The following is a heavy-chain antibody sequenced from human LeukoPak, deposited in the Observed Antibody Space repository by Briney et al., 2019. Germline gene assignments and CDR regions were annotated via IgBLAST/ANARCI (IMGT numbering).Heavy chain of an antibody. D-gene: IGHD6-13*01. CDR2: ISTSGGGT. CDR1: GFTFSNYA. V-gene: IGHV3-23*01. J-gene: IGHJ4*02. CDR3: AKKTPGTYPFDY. Sequence: GGSLRLSCAASGFTFSNYAMSWVRQAPGMGLEWVSIISTSGGGTYYADSVKGRFTISRDDSKNTLYLQMTSLRAEDTAVYYCAKKTPGTYPFDYWGQGTLVTVSP.